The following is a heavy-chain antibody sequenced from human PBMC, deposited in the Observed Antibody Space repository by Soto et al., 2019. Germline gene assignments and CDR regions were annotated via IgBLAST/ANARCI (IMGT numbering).Heavy chain of an antibody. CDR3: ARHRFYYDSSGYYSYFDY. J-gene: IGHJ4*02. CDR1: GGSISSYY. V-gene: IGHV4-4*07. D-gene: IGHD3-22*01. CDR2: IYTSGST. Sequence: QVQLQESGPGLVKPSETLSLTCTVSGGSISSYYWSWIRQPAGKGLEWIGRIYTSGSTNYNPSLKSRVTMSVDTSKNQFSLKLSSVTDADTAVYYCARHRFYYDSSGYYSYFDYWGQGTLVTVSS.